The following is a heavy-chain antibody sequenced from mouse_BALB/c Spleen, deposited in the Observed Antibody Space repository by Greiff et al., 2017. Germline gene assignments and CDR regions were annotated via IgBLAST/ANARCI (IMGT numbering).Heavy chain of an antibody. D-gene: IGHD1-2*01. CDR3: ARHEERLRTFDY. CDR1: GYTFTEYT. V-gene: IGHV1-62-2*01. J-gene: IGHJ2*01. Sequence: QVHVKQSGAELVKPGASVKLSCKASGYTFTEYTIHWVKQRSGQGLEWIGWFYPGSGSIKYNEKFKDKATLTADKSSSTVYMELSRLTSEDSAVYFCARHEERLRTFDYWGQGTTLTVSS. CDR2: FYPGSGSI.